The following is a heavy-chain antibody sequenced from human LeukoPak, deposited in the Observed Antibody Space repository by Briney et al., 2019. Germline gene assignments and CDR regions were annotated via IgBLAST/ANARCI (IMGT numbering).Heavy chain of an antibody. Sequence: GASVKVSCKASGGTFSSYAISWVRQAPGQGLEWMGRIIPILGIANYAQKFQGRVTITADKSTSTAYMELSSLRSEDTAVYYCASSMIVVVSPFDYWGQGTLVTVSS. D-gene: IGHD3-22*01. V-gene: IGHV1-69*04. CDR1: GGTFSSYA. J-gene: IGHJ4*02. CDR2: IIPILGIA. CDR3: ASSMIVVVSPFDY.